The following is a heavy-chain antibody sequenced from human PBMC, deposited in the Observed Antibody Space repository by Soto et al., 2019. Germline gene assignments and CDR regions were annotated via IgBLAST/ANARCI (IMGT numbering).Heavy chain of an antibody. D-gene: IGHD6-6*01. V-gene: IGHV3-48*01. Sequence: GGSLRLSCAASGFTFSSYSMNWVRQAPGKGLEWVSYISSSSSTIYYADSVKGRFTISRDNAKKSLYLQMNSLRAEDTAVYYCAKDLYSSSPGYFDYWGQGTLVTVSS. J-gene: IGHJ4*02. CDR2: ISSSSSTI. CDR3: AKDLYSSSPGYFDY. CDR1: GFTFSSYS.